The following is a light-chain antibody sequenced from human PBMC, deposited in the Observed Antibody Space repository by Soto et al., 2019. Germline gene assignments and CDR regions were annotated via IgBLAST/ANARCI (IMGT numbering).Light chain of an antibody. CDR1: QSLESS. CDR2: DAS. J-gene: IGKJ4*01. Sequence: IVLTQSPGTLSLSPGQRATLSCRASQSLESSLVWYQQKPGQAPRLLIYDASNRVTGIPARFSGSGSGTDFTLTISSLQPADFAIYYCQQRISWPLTFGGGTKVDIK. V-gene: IGKV3-11*01. CDR3: QQRISWPLT.